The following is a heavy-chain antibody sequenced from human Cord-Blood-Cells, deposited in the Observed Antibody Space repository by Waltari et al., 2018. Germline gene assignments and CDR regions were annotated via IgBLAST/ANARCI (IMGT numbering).Heavy chain of an antibody. V-gene: IGHV4-39*01. CDR2: IYYSGST. D-gene: IGHD3-9*01. CDR3: ARSPFAIYYFDY. J-gene: IGHJ4*02. CDR1: GGSISSSSYY. Sequence: QLQLQESGPGLVKPSETLSLTCTVSGGSISSSSYYWAWIRQPPGKGLEWIGSIYYSGSTYYNPSLKSRVTISVDTSKNQFSLKLSSVTAADTAVYYCARSPFAIYYFDYWGQGTLVTVSS.